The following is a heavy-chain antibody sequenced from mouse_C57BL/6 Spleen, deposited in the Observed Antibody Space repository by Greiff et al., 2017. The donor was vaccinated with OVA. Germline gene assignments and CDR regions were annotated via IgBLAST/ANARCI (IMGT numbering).Heavy chain of an antibody. CDR3: ARSLLLYYAMDY. CDR2: ISGGGGNT. V-gene: IGHV5-9*01. J-gene: IGHJ4*01. D-gene: IGHD2-10*01. CDR1: GFTFSSYT. Sequence: EVKLVESGGGLVKPGGSLKLSCAASGFTFSSYTMSWVRQTPEKRLEWVATISGGGGNTYYPDSVKGRFTISRDNAKNTLYLQMSSLRSEDTALYYCARSLLLYYAMDYWGQGTSVTVSS.